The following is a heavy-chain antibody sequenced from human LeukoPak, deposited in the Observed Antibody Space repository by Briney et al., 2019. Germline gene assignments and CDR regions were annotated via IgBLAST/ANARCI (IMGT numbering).Heavy chain of an antibody. Sequence: GASVKVSCKTSGYSFTAYYIHWVRPAPGQGLELMGWINPNSGATNYAQKSQGRVTMTRDTSISTVYMDLNRLTSDDTAVYYCARVPGSFDYWGQGTLVTVSS. J-gene: IGHJ4*02. CDR3: ARVPGSFDY. V-gene: IGHV1-2*02. D-gene: IGHD3-10*01. CDR2: INPNSGAT. CDR1: GYSFTAYY.